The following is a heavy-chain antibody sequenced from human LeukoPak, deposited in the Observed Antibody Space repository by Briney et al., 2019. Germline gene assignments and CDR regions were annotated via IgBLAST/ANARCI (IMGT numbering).Heavy chain of an antibody. V-gene: IGHV3-30*14. CDR3: AREGSRSDDAFDI. J-gene: IGHJ3*02. CDR1: GFTFNTYT. Sequence: VRSLRLSCAASGFTFNTYTMHWVRQAPGEGLQWVALMSYDRSNEHYADSVKGRFTISRDNSKNTLYLQMTSLRLEDTAVYYCAREGSRSDDAFDIWGQGTLVTVSS. CDR2: MSYDRSNE.